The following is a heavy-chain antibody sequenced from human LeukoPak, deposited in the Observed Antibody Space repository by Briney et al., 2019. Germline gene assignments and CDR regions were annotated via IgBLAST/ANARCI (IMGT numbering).Heavy chain of an antibody. J-gene: IGHJ4*02. V-gene: IGHV5-51*01. D-gene: IGHD2-2*01. CDR2: IYPTDSDT. CDR1: GYSFTTYW. CDR3: ATLGYCSNTNCYAEFDY. Sequence: GESLQISCKGSGYSFTTYWIGWVRQMPGKGLEWMGLIYPTDSDTRYSPSFQGQVTISADKSISTAYLQWSTLKASDTAMYYCATLGYCSNTNCYAEFDYWGQGTLVTVSS.